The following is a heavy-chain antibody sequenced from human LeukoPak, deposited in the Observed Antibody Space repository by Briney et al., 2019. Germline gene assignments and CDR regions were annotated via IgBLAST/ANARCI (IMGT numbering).Heavy chain of an antibody. CDR2: IYYSGST. Sequence: PSETLSLTCTVSGYSISSGYYWGWIRQPPGKGLEWIGYIYYSGSTNYNPSLKSRVTISVDTSKNQFSLKLSSVTAADTAVYYCARDKSASYWGQGTLVTVSS. V-gene: IGHV4-61*01. J-gene: IGHJ4*02. D-gene: IGHD2/OR15-2a*01. CDR3: ARDKSASY. CDR1: GYSISSGYY.